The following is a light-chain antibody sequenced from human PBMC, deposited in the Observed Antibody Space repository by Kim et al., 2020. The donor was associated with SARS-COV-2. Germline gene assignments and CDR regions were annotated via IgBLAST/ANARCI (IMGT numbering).Light chain of an antibody. CDR1: QTVISRS. CDR2: DAY. Sequence: SPGERATHSCRASQTVISRSVNWDQQKPGQAPRLLIYDAYRRATGVPDRFRGSGSGTDFTLTISRLEPEDFAVYHCQQYGSLPWTFGQGTKVDIK. CDR3: QQYGSLPWT. J-gene: IGKJ1*01. V-gene: IGKV3-20*01.